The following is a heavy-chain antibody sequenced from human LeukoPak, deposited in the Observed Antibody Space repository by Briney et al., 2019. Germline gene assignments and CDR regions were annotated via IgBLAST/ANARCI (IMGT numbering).Heavy chain of an antibody. CDR1: GGSISSSSYY. Sequence: SETLSLTCTVSGGSISSSSYYWGWIRQPPGKGLEWIGSIYYSGSTYYNPSLKSRVTISVDTSKNQFSLKLSSVTAADTAVYYCARHDDYYGSGSVIGGWSDAFDIWGQGIMVTVSS. J-gene: IGHJ3*02. CDR3: ARHDDYYGSGSVIGGWSDAFDI. D-gene: IGHD3-10*01. CDR2: IYYSGST. V-gene: IGHV4-39*01.